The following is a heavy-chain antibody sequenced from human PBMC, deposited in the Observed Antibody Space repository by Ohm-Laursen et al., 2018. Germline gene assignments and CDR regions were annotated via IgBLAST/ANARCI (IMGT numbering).Heavy chain of an antibody. CDR2: IYWDDDK. Sequence: TQTLTLTCTFSGFSLSTPGVALAWIRQPPRKAPEWLGNIYWDDDKRYSPSLKSRLTITKDTSKNQVVLTMTNMDPVDTATYYCAHRLGTMISGEYFDYWGQGTLVTVSS. CDR3: AHRLGTMISGEYFDY. J-gene: IGHJ4*02. V-gene: IGHV2-5*02. CDR1: GFSLSTPGVA. D-gene: IGHD3-22*01.